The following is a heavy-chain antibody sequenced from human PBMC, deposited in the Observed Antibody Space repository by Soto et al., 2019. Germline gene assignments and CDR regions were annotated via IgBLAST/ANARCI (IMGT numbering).Heavy chain of an antibody. V-gene: IGHV4-34*01. CDR1: AGSFSGYY. CDR3: ARTLLWFGGNWFDP. Sequence: QVQLQQWGAGLLKPSETLSLTCAVYAGSFSGYYWSWIRQPPGKGLEWIGEINHSGSTNYNPSLKSRVTISVDTSKNQFSLKLSSVTAADTAVYYCARTLLWFGGNWFDPWGQGTLVTVSS. D-gene: IGHD3-10*01. J-gene: IGHJ5*02. CDR2: INHSGST.